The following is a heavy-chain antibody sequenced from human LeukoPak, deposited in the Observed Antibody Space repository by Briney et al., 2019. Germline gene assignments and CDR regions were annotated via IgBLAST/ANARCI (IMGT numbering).Heavy chain of an antibody. CDR2: ISGSGGST. CDR3: ARELLRDIAGAFDI. CDR1: GFTFSGYA. V-gene: IGHV3-23*01. J-gene: IGHJ3*02. D-gene: IGHD5-12*01. Sequence: GGPLRLSCAASGFTFSGYAMSGVRQAPGKGLEWVSAISGSGGSTYYADSVKGRFTISRDNSKNTLYLQMNSLRAEDTAVYYCARELLRDIAGAFDIWGQGTMVTVSS.